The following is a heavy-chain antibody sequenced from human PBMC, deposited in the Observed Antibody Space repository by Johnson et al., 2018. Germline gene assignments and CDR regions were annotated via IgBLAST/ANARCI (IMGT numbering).Heavy chain of an antibody. CDR2: IMSKSSGGRT. J-gene: IGHJ1*01. D-gene: IGHD6-19*01. CDR3: TTDLSVAGRVVGFPH. CDR1: GFIFSNAW. V-gene: IGHV3-15*07. Sequence: VQLVESGGGLVKPGGSXRLSCPGSGFIFSNAWFNWVRQAPGKGMEWVGRIMSKSSGGRTDYAAPVKGRFTISRDDSKNMVYLQMDSLKVEDTGLYYCTTDLSVAGRVVGFPHWCRGTLVTVSS.